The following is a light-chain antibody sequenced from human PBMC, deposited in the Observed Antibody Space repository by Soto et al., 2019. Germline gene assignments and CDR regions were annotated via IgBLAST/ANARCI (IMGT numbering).Light chain of an antibody. CDR3: QQRSIYPLT. V-gene: IGKV3-11*01. CDR1: QSVHSY. CDR2: ETS. J-gene: IGKJ4*01. Sequence: ISFPQFPGARFLSGAESCTLSFRASQSVHSYLGWYQYNPGQAPKLLIYETSTRQTGVPARFSGSGSGTEFTLTINSLQAEDFAIYYCQQRSIYPLTFGGGTKVDIK.